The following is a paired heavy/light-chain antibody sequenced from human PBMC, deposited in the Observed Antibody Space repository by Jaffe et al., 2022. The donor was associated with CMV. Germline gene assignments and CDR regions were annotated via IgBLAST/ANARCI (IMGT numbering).Light chain of an antibody. J-gene: IGLJ1*01. CDR1: SSNIGNNY. Sequence: QSVLTQPPSVSAAPGQKVTISCSGSSSNIGNNYVSWYQQLPGTAPKLLIYDNNKRPSGIPDRFSGSKSGTSATLGITGLQTGDEADYYCGTWDSSLSVYVFGTGTKVTVL. CDR3: GTWDSSLSVYV. CDR2: DNN. V-gene: IGLV1-51*01.
Heavy chain of an antibody. D-gene: IGHD3-3*01. J-gene: IGHJ6*03. CDR2: INPNSGGT. V-gene: IGHV1-2*04. CDR3: AKGGKVLRFLEWLPMEGYYYYMDV. Sequence: QVQLVQSGAEVKKPGASVKVSCKASGYTFTGYYMHWVRQAPGQGLEWMGWINPNSGGTNYAQKFQGWVTMTRDTSISTAYMELSRLRSDDTAVYYCAKGGKVLRFLEWLPMEGYYYYMDVWGKGTTVTVSS. CDR1: GYTFTGYY.